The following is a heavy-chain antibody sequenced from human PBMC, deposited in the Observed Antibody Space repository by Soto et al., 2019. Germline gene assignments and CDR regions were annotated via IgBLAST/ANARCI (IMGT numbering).Heavy chain of an antibody. V-gene: IGHV3-30*18. J-gene: IGHJ4*02. Sequence: QVQLVESGGGVVQPGRSLRLSCAASGFTFSNYGMHWVRQAPGKGLEWVAVISYHGRDKYYADSVKGRVTISRDNSKNTLYLEMNSLRAEDTAVYYCAKDHLMTTVTTVGYWGQGTLVTVSS. D-gene: IGHD4-17*01. CDR1: GFTFSNYG. CDR3: AKDHLMTTVTTVGY. CDR2: ISYHGRDK.